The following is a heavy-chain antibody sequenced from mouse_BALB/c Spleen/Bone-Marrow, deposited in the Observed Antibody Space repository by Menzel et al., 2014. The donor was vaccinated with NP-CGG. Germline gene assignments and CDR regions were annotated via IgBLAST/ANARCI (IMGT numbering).Heavy chain of an antibody. CDR2: IRNKANGYTT. J-gene: IGHJ2*01. CDR3: ARDMGLLRFDY. Sequence: EVMLVESGGGSVQPGGSLRLSCATSGFTFTDYYMSWVRQPPGKALEWLGFIRNKANGYTTEYSASVKGRFTISRDNSQSILYLQMNTLRAEDSATYYCARDMGLLRFDYWGQGTTLTVSS. D-gene: IGHD1-1*01. V-gene: IGHV7-3*02. CDR1: GFTFTDYY.